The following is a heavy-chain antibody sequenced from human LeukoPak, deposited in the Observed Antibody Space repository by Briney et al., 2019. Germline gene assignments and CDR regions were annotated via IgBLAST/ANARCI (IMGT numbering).Heavy chain of an antibody. Sequence: SETLSLTCTVSGGSISSYYWSWIRQPPGKGLEWIGYIYYSGSTNYNPSLKSRVTISVDTSKNQLSLKLSSVTAADTAVYYCARSARRVGAYDYWGQGTLVTVSS. CDR1: GGSISSYY. V-gene: IGHV4-59*01. CDR3: ARSARRVGAYDY. D-gene: IGHD1-26*01. J-gene: IGHJ4*02. CDR2: IYYSGST.